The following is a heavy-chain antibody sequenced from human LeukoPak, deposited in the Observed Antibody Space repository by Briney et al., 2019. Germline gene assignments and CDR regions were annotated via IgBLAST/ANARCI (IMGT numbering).Heavy chain of an antibody. CDR2: VYHSGST. CDR1: GGSVNSYY. V-gene: IGHV4-59*02. CDR3: AREDSGTSGYVFDP. J-gene: IGHJ5*02. Sequence: SETLSLTCIVSGGSVNSYYWSWIRQPPGKGLEWIGNVYHSGSTSYNPSLKSRVTISRGTSKNQFSLRLTSVTAADTAVYYCAREDSGTSGYVFDPWGQGTLVTVSS. D-gene: IGHD3-22*01.